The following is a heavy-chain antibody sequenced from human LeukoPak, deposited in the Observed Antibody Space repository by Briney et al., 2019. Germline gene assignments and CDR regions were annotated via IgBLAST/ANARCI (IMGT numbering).Heavy chain of an antibody. V-gene: IGHV1-18*01. J-gene: IGHJ4*02. D-gene: IGHD4-17*01. CDR2: ISAYNGNT. CDR1: GYTFTSYG. Sequence: ASVKVSCKASGYTFTSYGISWVRQAPGQGLEWMGWISAYNGNTNYAQKLQGRVTMTTDTSTSTAYMELRSLRSDDTAVYYCARDDYGDNETPYYFDYWGQGTLVTVSS. CDR3: ARDDYGDNETPYYFDY.